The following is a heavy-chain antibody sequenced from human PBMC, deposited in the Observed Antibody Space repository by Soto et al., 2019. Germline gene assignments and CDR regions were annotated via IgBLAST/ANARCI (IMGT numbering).Heavy chain of an antibody. CDR2: INHSGST. CDR3: ARGVAVAGPTGCWFDP. V-gene: IGHV4-34*01. Sequence: QVQLQQWGAGLLKPSETLSLTCAVYGGSFSGYYWSWIRQPPGKGLEWIGEINHSGSTNYNPSLKSRVTISXXTXKXXFSLKLSPVTAADTAVYYCARGVAVAGPTGCWFDPWGQGTLVTVSS. CDR1: GGSFSGYY. J-gene: IGHJ5*02. D-gene: IGHD6-19*01.